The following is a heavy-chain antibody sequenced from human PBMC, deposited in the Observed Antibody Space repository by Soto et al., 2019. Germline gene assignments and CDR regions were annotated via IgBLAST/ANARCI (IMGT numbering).Heavy chain of an antibody. CDR1: GGSISSYY. V-gene: IGHV4-59*01. D-gene: IGHD4-17*01. Sequence: QVQLQESGPGLVKPSETLSLTCTVSGGSISSYYWTWIRQAPGRGLEWIGYVYYSGTTNYNPSLKSRVTISVDTSKNQFSLKLSSVTAADTAVYYCARAGDTAVALWYFDLWGRGTLVTVSS. CDR2: VYYSGTT. J-gene: IGHJ2*01. CDR3: ARAGDTAVALWYFDL.